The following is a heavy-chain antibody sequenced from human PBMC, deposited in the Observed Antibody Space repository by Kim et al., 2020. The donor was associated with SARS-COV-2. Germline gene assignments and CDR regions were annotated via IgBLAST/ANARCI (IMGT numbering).Heavy chain of an antibody. CDR3: ARGWKYCSSTSCYMAY. J-gene: IGHJ4*02. Sequence: ASVKVSCKASGYTFTSYDINWVRQATGQGLEWMGWMNPNSGNTGYAQKFQGRVTMTRNTSISTAYMELSSLRSEDTAVYYCARGWKYCSSTSCYMAYWGQGTLVTVSS. D-gene: IGHD2-2*02. V-gene: IGHV1-8*01. CDR2: MNPNSGNT. CDR1: GYTFTSYD.